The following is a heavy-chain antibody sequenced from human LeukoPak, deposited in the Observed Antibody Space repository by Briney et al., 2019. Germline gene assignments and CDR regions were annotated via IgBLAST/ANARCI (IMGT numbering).Heavy chain of an antibody. Sequence: ASVNVSCKASGYTFISYDINWVRQATGQGLEWMGWMNPYSGYTGYAQKFQGRVTMTRNTSISTAYMDLSSLTSEDTAVYFCALGPATYSYSHMDVWGQGTTVTVSS. CDR2: MNPYSGYT. CDR1: GYTFISYD. V-gene: IGHV1-8*02. J-gene: IGHJ6*02. CDR3: ALGPATYSYSHMDV.